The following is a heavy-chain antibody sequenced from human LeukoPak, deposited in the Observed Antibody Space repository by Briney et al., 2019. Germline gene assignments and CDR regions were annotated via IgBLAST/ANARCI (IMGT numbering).Heavy chain of an antibody. D-gene: IGHD2-15*01. CDR1: GYTFTSYG. CDR2: ISAYNGNT. J-gene: IGHJ4*02. CDR3: ARLFVVVAAIQDY. V-gene: IGHV1-18*01. Sequence: GASVKVSCKASGYTFTSYGISWVRQAPGQGLEWMGWISAYNGNTNYAQKFQGRVTMTRDTSISTAYMELSRLRSDDTAVYYCARLFVVVAAIQDYWGQGTLVTVSS.